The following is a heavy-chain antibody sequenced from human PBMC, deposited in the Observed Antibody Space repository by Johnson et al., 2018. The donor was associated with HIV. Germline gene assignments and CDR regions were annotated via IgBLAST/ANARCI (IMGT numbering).Heavy chain of an antibody. D-gene: IGHD2-8*02. Sequence: VQLVESGGGLVQPGGSLRLSCVASGFTFSSYWMSWVRQAPGKGLEWVANIKKDGSDKYYVDSVKGRFTISRDNAKSSLYVQMNSLRAEDTAVYYCARLHCSGGVCLNDAFDIWGQGTMVTVSS. CDR3: ARLHCSGGVCLNDAFDI. V-gene: IGHV3-7*05. CDR2: IKKDGSDK. J-gene: IGHJ3*02. CDR1: GFTFSSYW.